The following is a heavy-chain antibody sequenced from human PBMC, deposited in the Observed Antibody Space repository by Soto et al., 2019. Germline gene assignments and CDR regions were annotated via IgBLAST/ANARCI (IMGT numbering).Heavy chain of an antibody. CDR2: ISYDGSNK. CDR1: GFTFSSYA. J-gene: IGHJ3*02. Sequence: GGSLRLSCAASGFTFSSYAMHWVRQAPGKGLEWVAVISYDGSNKYYADSVKGRFTISRDNSKNTLYLQMNSLRAEDTAVYYCERESWNDEPGAFDIWGQGTMVTVSS. V-gene: IGHV3-30-3*01. D-gene: IGHD1-1*01. CDR3: ERESWNDEPGAFDI.